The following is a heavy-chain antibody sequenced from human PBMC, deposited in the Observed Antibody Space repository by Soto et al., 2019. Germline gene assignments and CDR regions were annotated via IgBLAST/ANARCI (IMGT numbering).Heavy chain of an antibody. V-gene: IGHV1-2*04. D-gene: IGHD3-22*01. Sequence: ASVKVSCKASGYTFTGYYMHWVRQAPGQGLEWMGWINPNSGGTNYAQKFQGWVTMTRDTSISTAYMELSRPRSDDTAVYYCARERLSSGYYYYYYGMDVWGQGTTVTVSS. CDR1: GYTFTGYY. CDR3: ARERLSSGYYYYYYGMDV. J-gene: IGHJ6*02. CDR2: INPNSGGT.